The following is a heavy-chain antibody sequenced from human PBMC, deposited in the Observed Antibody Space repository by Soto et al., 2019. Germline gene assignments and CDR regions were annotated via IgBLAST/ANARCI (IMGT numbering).Heavy chain of an antibody. D-gene: IGHD3-3*01. J-gene: IGHJ6*02. V-gene: IGHV3-30*18. CDR3: TKAYYDFWSGYASSYYYGMDV. CDR1: GFSFSDYG. Sequence: GGSLRLSCAASGFSFSDYGTHWVRQAPGKALEWVAVISYDGSYKYYGDSVKGRFTISRDNSKNTLYLQMYSLRSGDTAVYYCTKAYYDFWSGYASSYYYGMDVWGQGTTVTVSS. CDR2: ISYDGSYK.